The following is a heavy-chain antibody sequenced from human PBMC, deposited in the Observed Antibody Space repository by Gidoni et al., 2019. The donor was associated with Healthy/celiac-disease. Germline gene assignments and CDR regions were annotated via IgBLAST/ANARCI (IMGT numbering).Heavy chain of an antibody. CDR3: AKSLSSWWSDWFDP. CDR2: ISWNSGSI. J-gene: IGHJ5*02. Sequence: EVQLVESGGGLVQPGRSLRLSCAASGFTFDDYAMHWVRQAPGKGREWVSGISWNSGSIGYADSVKGRFTISRDNAKNSLYLQMNSLRAEDTALYYCAKSLSSWWSDWFDPWGQGTLVTVSS. D-gene: IGHD2-15*01. V-gene: IGHV3-9*01. CDR1: GFTFDDYA.